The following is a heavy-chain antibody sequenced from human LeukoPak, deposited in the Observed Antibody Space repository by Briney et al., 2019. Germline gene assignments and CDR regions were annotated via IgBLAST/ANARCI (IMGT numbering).Heavy chain of an antibody. Sequence: ASVKVSCKASGGTFSSYAISWVRQAPGQGLEWMGRIIPIFGTANYAQKFQGRVTITTDESTSTAYMELSSLRSEDTAVYYSVRRSNYGYGFDYWGQGTLVTVSS. J-gene: IGHJ4*02. D-gene: IGHD5-18*01. V-gene: IGHV1-69*05. CDR3: VRRSNYGYGFDY. CDR2: IIPIFGTA. CDR1: GGTFSSYA.